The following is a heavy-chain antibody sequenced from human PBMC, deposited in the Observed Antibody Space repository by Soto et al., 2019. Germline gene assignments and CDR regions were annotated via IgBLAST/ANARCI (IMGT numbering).Heavy chain of an antibody. V-gene: IGHV3-64*01. D-gene: IGHD3-22*01. J-gene: IGHJ4*02. Sequence: GGSMRLSCAASGCPFSSYAMHWVRQAPGKGLEYVSAISSNGGSTYYANSVKGRFTISRDNSKNTLYLQMGSLRAEDMAVYYCASMGSSGYWFDYWGQGTLVTVSS. CDR3: ASMGSSGYWFDY. CDR2: ISSNGGST. CDR1: GCPFSSYA.